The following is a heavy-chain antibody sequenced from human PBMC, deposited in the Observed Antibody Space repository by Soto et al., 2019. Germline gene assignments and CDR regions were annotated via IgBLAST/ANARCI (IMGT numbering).Heavy chain of an antibody. CDR1: GFTFRDYG. CDR2: ISHHGLKE. D-gene: IGHD1-26*01. V-gene: IGHV3-30*18. Sequence: GGSLRLSCVASGFTFRDYGMHWVRQAPGKGLEWVAGISHHGLKEHYADSVKGRFTISRDNSKKTVYLQLNSLRGDDTAVYYCAKDWVGGSNKYYFEYWGQGTLVTVS. CDR3: AKDWVGGSNKYYFEY. J-gene: IGHJ4*02.